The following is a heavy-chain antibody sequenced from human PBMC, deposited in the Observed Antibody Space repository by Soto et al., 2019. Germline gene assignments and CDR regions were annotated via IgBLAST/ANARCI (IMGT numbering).Heavy chain of an antibody. V-gene: IGHV1-69*01. J-gene: IGHJ5*02. CDR1: GDTFNNYT. Sequence: QVQLVQSGAEVKKPGSSVKVSCKASGDTFNNYTISWLRQAPGQGPEWMGGFIPIFRTTNYAQKFRDRVTLTADYSTNTDYLQLRSLRPDDTAVDYCATQGYCSGVSFYNNWFDPSAQGTLVTVAS. CDR3: ATQGYCSGVSFYNNWFDP. D-gene: IGHD2-15*01. CDR2: FIPIFRTT.